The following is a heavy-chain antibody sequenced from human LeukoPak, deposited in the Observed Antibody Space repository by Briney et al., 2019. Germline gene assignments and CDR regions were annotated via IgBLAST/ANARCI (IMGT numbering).Heavy chain of an antibody. D-gene: IGHD5-18*01. Sequence: GGSLRLTCTASGFTFSTFWMSWVRQAPGKGLEWVANIKQDGSEKYYVDSVKGRFTISRDNAKKSHYLQMNRLRVEDTAVYYCARDLFSYGRGFDYWGQGTLVSVSS. J-gene: IGHJ4*02. V-gene: IGHV3-7*01. CDR2: IKQDGSEK. CDR1: GFTFSTFW. CDR3: ARDLFSYGRGFDY.